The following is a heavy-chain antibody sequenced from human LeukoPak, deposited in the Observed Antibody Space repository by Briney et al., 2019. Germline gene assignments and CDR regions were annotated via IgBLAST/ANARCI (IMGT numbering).Heavy chain of an antibody. CDR1: GFTFRNYW. CDR2: IRYDGSNK. D-gene: IGHD6-13*01. CDR3: AKDLGIATIGPFDY. J-gene: IGHJ4*02. Sequence: GGSLRLSCAASGFTFRNYWLHWVRQAPGKGLEWVAFIRYDGSNKYYADSVKGRFTISRDNSKNTLYLQMNSLRAEDTAVYYCAKDLGIATIGPFDYWGQGTLVTVSS. V-gene: IGHV3-30*02.